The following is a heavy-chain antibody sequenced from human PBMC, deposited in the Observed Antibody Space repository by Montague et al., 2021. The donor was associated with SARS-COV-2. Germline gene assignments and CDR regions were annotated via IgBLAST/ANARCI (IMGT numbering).Heavy chain of an antibody. J-gene: IGHJ4*02. CDR2: INYSGST. D-gene: IGHD6-13*01. Sequence: SETLSLTCTVSGDSMNNYYWSWIRQPPGKGLEWIGYINYSGSTHXXPSLQSRVTLSKGTSKNQFSLRLTSVTAADTAMYFCARAPIYRSSWYAYFDYWGQGTLVTVSS. CDR3: ARAPIYRSSWYAYFDY. V-gene: IGHV4-59*01. CDR1: GDSMNNYY.